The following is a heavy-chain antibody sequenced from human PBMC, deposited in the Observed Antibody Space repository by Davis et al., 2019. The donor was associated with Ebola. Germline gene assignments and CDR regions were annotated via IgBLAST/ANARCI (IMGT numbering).Heavy chain of an antibody. Sequence: SGPTLVKPTETLTLTCTVSGFSLSNARMGVSWIRQPPGKALEWLAHIFSNDEKSYSTSLKSRLTISKDTSKSQVVLTMTNMDPVDTATYYCARRQWLVHKGDYYYGMDVWGQGTTVTVSS. J-gene: IGHJ6*02. CDR3: ARRQWLVHKGDYYYGMDV. CDR2: IFSNDEK. D-gene: IGHD6-19*01. CDR1: GFSLSNARMG. V-gene: IGHV2-26*01.